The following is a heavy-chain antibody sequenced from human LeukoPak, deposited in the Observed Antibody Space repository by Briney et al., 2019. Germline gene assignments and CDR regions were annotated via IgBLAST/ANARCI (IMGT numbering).Heavy chain of an antibody. V-gene: IGHV4-59*01. CDR3: ARTRWLHWFDP. CDR2: IYYSGST. J-gene: IGHJ5*02. CDR1: GGSISSYY. Sequence: SETLSLTCTVSGGSISSYYWSWIRQPPGKGLEWIGYIYYSGSTNYNPSLKSRVTISVDTSKNQFSLKLSSVTAADTAVYYCARTRWLHWFDPWGQGTLVTVSS. D-gene: IGHD4-23*01.